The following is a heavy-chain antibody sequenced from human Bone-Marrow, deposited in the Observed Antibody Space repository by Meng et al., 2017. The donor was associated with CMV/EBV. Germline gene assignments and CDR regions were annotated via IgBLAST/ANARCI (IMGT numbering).Heavy chain of an antibody. V-gene: IGHV1-18*01. CDR3: AKAQYSYDSIASGG. Sequence: ASVKVSCKASGYTFSSYGISWVRQAPGQGLEWMGWVGGCDGDTNYALEFRGRVTVTIDTSTSTAYMELRSLRSDDTAVYYCAKAQYSYDSIASGGWGQGTLVTVSS. J-gene: IGHJ4*02. D-gene: IGHD3-22*01. CDR1: GYTFSSYG. CDR2: VGGCDGDT.